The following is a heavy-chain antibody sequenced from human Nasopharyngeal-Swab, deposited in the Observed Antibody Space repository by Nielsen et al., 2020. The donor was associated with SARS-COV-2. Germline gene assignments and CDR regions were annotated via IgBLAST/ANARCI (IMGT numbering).Heavy chain of an antibody. CDR2: IIPIFGTA. J-gene: IGHJ6*02. CDR3: AREGDIVVVPAAGGYYGTDV. V-gene: IGHV1-69*06. Sequence: SVKVSCKASGGTFSSYAISWVRQAPGQGLEWMGGIIPIFGTANYAQKFQGRVTITADKSTSTAYMELSSLRSEDTAVYYCAREGDIVVVPAAGGYYGTDVWGQGTTVTVSS. D-gene: IGHD2-2*01. CDR1: GGTFSSYA.